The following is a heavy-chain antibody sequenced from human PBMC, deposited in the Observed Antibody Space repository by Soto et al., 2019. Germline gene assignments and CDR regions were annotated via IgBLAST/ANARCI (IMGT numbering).Heavy chain of an antibody. J-gene: IGHJ4*02. CDR1: GGSISSGGYY. CDR3: ARDRPGPENEYYFDY. V-gene: IGHV4-31*03. Sequence: QVQLQESGPGLVKPSQTLSLTCTVSGGSISSGGYYWSWIRQHPGKGLEWIGYIYYSGSTYYNPSLKSRVTISVDTSKNQCSLKLSSVTAADTAVYYCARDRPGPENEYYFDYWGQGTLVTVSS. D-gene: IGHD1-1*01. CDR2: IYYSGST.